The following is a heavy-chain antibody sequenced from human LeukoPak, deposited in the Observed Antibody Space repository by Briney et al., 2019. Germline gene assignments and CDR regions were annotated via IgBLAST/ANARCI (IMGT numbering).Heavy chain of an antibody. CDR1: GVTFSSYS. CDR3: ARDDCSSTSCYDHNWFDP. J-gene: IGHJ5*02. D-gene: IGHD2-2*01. V-gene: IGHV3-21*01. Sequence: PGGSLRLSCAASGVTFSSYSMNWVREAPGKGLEWGSSISSSSSFIYYADSVNGRFTISRENATTSLYLQMNSLRAEDTAVYYCARDDCSSTSCYDHNWFDPWGQGTLVTVSS. CDR2: ISSSSSFI.